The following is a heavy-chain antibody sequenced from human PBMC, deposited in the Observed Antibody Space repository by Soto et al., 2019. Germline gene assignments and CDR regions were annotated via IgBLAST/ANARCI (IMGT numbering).Heavy chain of an antibody. D-gene: IGHD3-22*01. CDR1: VASISSGGYY. CDR3: ARESKYDTSGYPPWFAP. Sequence: QVQLQESGPGLVKPSQTLSLTCTVSVASISSGGYYWSWIRQHPGEGLEWFGYIYYSGSTSYNPSLKSRVTISVYTSKNQFSLKLSSVTDADTAVYYCARESKYDTSGYPPWFAPWGQGTLVTVSS. J-gene: IGHJ5*02. V-gene: IGHV4-31*03. CDR2: IYYSGST.